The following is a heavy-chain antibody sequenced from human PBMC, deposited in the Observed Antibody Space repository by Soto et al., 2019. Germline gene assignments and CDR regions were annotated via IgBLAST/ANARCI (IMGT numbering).Heavy chain of an antibody. CDR3: ARVGYCSSTRCYKPGP. D-gene: IGHD2-2*02. J-gene: IGHJ5*02. Sequence: SVKISCKSSAGTFISYTIIWVLQAPGQGIEWMGRIIPILGIANYAQKFQGRVTITADKSTSTGYMELSSLRSEDTAVYYCARVGYCSSTRCYKPGPWGQGTLVTVSS. V-gene: IGHV1-69*10. CDR2: IIPILGIA. CDR1: AGTFISYT.